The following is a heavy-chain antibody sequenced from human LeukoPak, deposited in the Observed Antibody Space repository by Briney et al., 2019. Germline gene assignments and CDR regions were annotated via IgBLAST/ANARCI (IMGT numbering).Heavy chain of an antibody. J-gene: IGHJ4*02. CDR3: ANPQSRGYDYLDY. Sequence: GGSLSLSCAASGFSFRNYGMHWVRQAPGEGLEWVAVISIDGREKYYADSVKGRFTISRDNSKNTLYLQMNSLRGDDTAVYYCANPQSRGYDYLDYWGQGTLVTVSS. D-gene: IGHD5-12*01. CDR1: GFSFRNYG. V-gene: IGHV3-30*18. CDR2: ISIDGREK.